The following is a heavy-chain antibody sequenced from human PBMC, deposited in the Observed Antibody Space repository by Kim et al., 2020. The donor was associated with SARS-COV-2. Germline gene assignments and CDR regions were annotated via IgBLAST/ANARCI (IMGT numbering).Heavy chain of an antibody. CDR3: TRDLVPGGADY. V-gene: IGHV3-9*01. Sequence: GGSLRLSCETSGFKIDIYAVHWVRQPPGKGLEWVSGLSLVSDRRGYADSVKGRFIVYRDTDNTVHLQMDSLKPEDKALYYCTRDLVPGGADYWAPGTLVT. D-gene: IGHD3-16*01. CDR2: LSLVSDRR. J-gene: IGHJ4*02. CDR1: GFKIDIYA.